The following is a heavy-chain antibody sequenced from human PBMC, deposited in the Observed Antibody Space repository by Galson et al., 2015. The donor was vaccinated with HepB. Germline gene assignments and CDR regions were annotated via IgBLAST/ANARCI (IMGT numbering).Heavy chain of an antibody. CDR2: INPSGGST. CDR1: GYTFSSYH. V-gene: IGHV1-46*01. D-gene: IGHD5-24*01. J-gene: IGHJ4*02. CDR3: ARSGDRDGYNFYY. Sequence: SVKVSCKASGYTFSSYHIRWVRQAPGQGLEWMGIINPSGGSTSYAQKFQGRVTMTRDTSTSTVYMELSSLTSEDTAVYYCARSGDRDGYNFYYWGQGTLVTVPS.